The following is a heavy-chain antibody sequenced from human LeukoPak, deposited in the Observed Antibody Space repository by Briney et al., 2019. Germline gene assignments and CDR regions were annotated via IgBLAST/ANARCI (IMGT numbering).Heavy chain of an antibody. CDR2: IYHSGST. V-gene: IGHV4-30-2*01. J-gene: IGHJ4*02. D-gene: IGHD2-2*01. Sequence: SETLSLTCTVSGGSISSGGYYWSWIRQPPGKGLEWIGYIYHSGSTYYNPSLKSRVTISVDRSKNQFSLKLSSVTAADTAVYYCARDVCSSTSCYAFDYWGQGTLVTVSS. CDR1: GGSISSGGYY. CDR3: ARDVCSSTSCYAFDY.